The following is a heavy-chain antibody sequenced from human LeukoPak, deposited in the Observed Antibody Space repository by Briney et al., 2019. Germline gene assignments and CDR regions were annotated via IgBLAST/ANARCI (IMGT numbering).Heavy chain of an antibody. CDR3: VRGSLPNPGYYFDY. V-gene: IGHV4-34*01. J-gene: IGHJ4*02. CDR2: IIHSGSS. Sequence: SETLSLTCAVYGGSFSGYYWSWIRQTPGKGLEWIGDIIHSGSSKYNPSLKSRVTISLDTSKNQFSLRLTSVTAADTATYYCVRGSLPNPGYYFDYWGQGTLVTVSS. D-gene: IGHD2-8*01. CDR1: GGSFSGYY.